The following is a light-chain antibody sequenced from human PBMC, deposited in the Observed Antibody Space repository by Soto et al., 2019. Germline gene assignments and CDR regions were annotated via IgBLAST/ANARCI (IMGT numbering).Light chain of an antibody. Sequence: QSVLTQPPSVSGAPGQRVTNSCTGSSSNIGATYHVHWYQQLPGTAPKLLIYGNSNRPSGVPDRFSGSKSGTSASLAITGLQAEDEADYYCQSYDSSLSGSVFGGGTKLTVL. CDR2: GNS. V-gene: IGLV1-40*01. CDR1: SSNIGATYH. J-gene: IGLJ3*02. CDR3: QSYDSSLSGSV.